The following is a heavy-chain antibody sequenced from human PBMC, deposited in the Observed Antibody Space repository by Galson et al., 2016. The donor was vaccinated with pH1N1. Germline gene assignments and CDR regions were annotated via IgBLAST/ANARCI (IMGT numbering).Heavy chain of an antibody. CDR3: ARVNHYYYYGMDV. J-gene: IGHJ6*02. Sequence: SLRLSCAASGFTFSSYSMNWVRQAPGKGLEWVSYISSSSSTIYYADSVKGRFTISRDNAKNSLYLQMNSLRDEDTAVYYCARVNHYYYYGMDVWGQGTMVTVSS. CDR1: GFTFSSYS. V-gene: IGHV3-48*02. D-gene: IGHD1-14*01. CDR2: ISSSSSTI.